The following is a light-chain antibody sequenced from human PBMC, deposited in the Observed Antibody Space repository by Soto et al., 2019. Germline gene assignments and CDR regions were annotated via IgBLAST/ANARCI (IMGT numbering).Light chain of an antibody. J-gene: IGKJ5*01. CDR3: QQYYSTSIT. CDR2: WAS. Sequence: IMMTQTPDTLALSLAERATISSKSSQSVLYSSNNNNYLAWYQQKPGQPPKLLIYWASTREYGVPDRFSGSGSGTDFTLTISSLQAEDVAVYYCQQYYSTSITFGQGTRLEIK. CDR1: QSVLYSSNNNNY. V-gene: IGKV4-1*01.